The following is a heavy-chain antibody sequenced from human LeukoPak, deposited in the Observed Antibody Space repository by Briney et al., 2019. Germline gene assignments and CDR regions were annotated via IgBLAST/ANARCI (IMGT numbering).Heavy chain of an antibody. CDR2: IYYSGST. CDR1: GDSISIHY. V-gene: IGHV4-59*11. J-gene: IGHJ5*02. CDR3: AGDRRSSGIDP. D-gene: IGHD6-19*01. Sequence: SETLSLTCTVSGDSISIHYWSWIRQPPGKGLEWIGYIYYSGSTNYNPSPKSRVTISLDTSTNQFSLKLSSTTAADTALYCCAGDRRSSGIDPWGQGTLVTVSS.